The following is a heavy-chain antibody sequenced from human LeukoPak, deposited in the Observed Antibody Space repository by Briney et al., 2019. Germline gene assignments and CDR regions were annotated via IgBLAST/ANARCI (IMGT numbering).Heavy chain of an antibody. CDR3: ARQGGAFGPLDY. V-gene: IGHV4-59*08. CDR2: VHYTGTT. D-gene: IGHD3/OR15-3a*01. CDR1: GDSMSYSY. J-gene: IGHJ4*02. Sequence: SETLSLTCTVSGDSMSYSYWSWIRQSPGKGLEWIAFVHYTGTTHYNPSLRSRVTISMDTSRNQYSLRMTSVTAEGTAVYYCARQGGAFGPLDYWGQGTLVTVSS.